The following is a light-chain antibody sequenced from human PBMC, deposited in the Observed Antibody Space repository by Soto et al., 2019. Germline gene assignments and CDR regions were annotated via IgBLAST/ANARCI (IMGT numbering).Light chain of an antibody. CDR1: QSIRTN. V-gene: IGKV3-11*01. Sequence: EIVLTQSPATLSLSPGERATLSCRASQSIRTNLHWYQHKPGHVPRLLIYDASNRATGIPTRFSGSGSGTDFTLTISSLEPEDFAVYFCQQRFDWPTFTFGPGTKVDIK. CDR3: QQRFDWPTFT. CDR2: DAS. J-gene: IGKJ3*01.